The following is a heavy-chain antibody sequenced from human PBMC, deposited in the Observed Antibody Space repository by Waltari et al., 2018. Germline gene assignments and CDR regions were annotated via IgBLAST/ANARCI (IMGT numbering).Heavy chain of an antibody. D-gene: IGHD3-3*01. J-gene: IGHJ3*02. V-gene: IGHV3-74*01. Sequence: EVQLVESGGGLVQPGGSLRLSCAASGFTFSSYWMHWVRQAPGKGLVWVSLINTDGRSTSYADSVKGRFTISRDNAKNTLYLQMNSLRAEDTAVYYCAILESDDAFDIWGQGTMVTVSS. CDR3: AILESDDAFDI. CDR1: GFTFSSYW. CDR2: INTDGRST.